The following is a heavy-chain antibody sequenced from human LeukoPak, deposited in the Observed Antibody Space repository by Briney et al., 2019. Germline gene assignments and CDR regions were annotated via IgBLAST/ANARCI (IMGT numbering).Heavy chain of an antibody. CDR2: ISSSSSYI. CDR3: ARVRFQQLGWFDP. D-gene: IGHD6-6*01. J-gene: IGHJ5*02. Sequence: PGGSLRLSCAASGFTFSSYSMNWVRQAPGKGLEWVSSISSSSSYIYYADSVKGRFTISRDNAKNSLYLQMNSLRDEDTAVYYCARVRFQQLGWFDPWGQGTLVTVSS. CDR1: GFTFSSYS. V-gene: IGHV3-21*01.